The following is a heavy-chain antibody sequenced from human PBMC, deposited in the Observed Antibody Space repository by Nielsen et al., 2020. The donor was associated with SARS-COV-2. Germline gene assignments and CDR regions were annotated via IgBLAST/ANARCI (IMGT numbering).Heavy chain of an antibody. CDR2: IWYDGSNK. Sequence: GESLKISCAASGFSFSSYGMSWVRQAPGKGLEWVAVIWYDGSNKYYADSVKGRFTISRDNSKNTLYLQMNSLRAEDTAVYYCARSFIAVADHLEYYFDYWGQGTLVTVSS. J-gene: IGHJ4*02. V-gene: IGHV3-33*08. CDR1: GFSFSSYG. CDR3: ARSFIAVADHLEYYFDY. D-gene: IGHD6-19*01.